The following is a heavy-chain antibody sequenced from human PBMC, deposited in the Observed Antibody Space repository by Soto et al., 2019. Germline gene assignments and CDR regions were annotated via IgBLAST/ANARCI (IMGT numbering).Heavy chain of an antibody. CDR3: AKGPGYSRN. V-gene: IGHV3-23*01. D-gene: IGHD6-13*01. Sequence: VGSLRLSCAASGFTFSSYAMSGVRQAPGKGLEWVSAISGSGGSTYFADSVKGRFTISRDNSKNTLYLQMNSLRAEDTAVYYCAKGPGYSRNWGHGTLVTVPQ. CDR1: GFTFSSYA. J-gene: IGHJ4*01. CDR2: ISGSGGST.